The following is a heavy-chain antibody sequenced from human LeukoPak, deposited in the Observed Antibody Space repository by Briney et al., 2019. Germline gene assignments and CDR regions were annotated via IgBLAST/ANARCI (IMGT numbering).Heavy chain of an antibody. CDR3: AKAGSLDIAARQNY. D-gene: IGHD6-6*01. CDR1: GFTFGSYG. CDR2: IWYDGSNK. V-gene: IGHV3-33*06. J-gene: IGHJ4*02. Sequence: GGSLRLSCAASGFTFGSYGMHWVRQAPGKGLEWVAVIWYDGSNKYYADSVKGRFTISRDNSKNTLYLQMNSLRAEDTAVYYCAKAGSLDIAARQNYWGQGTLVTVSS.